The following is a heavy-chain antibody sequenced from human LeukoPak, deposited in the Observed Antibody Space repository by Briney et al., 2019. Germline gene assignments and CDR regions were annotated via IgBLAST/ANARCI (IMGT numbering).Heavy chain of an antibody. V-gene: IGHV1-46*01. CDR3: ARGADYGDYVAAFDI. CDR1: GYTFASYY. J-gene: IGHJ3*02. CDR2: INPSGGST. Sequence: ASVKVSCKASGYTFASYYMHWVRQAPGQGLEWMGIINPSGGSTSYAQKFQGRVTMTRDTSTSTVYMELSSLRSEDTAVCYCARGADYGDYVAAFDIWGQGTMVTVSS. D-gene: IGHD4-17*01.